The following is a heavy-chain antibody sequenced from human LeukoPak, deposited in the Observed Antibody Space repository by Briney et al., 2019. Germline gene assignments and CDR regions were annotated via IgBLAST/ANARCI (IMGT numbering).Heavy chain of an antibody. CDR3: ARGKVETYYYGSGSYYED. Sequence: KSSETLSLTCTVSGGSISSYYWSWIRQPPGKGLEWIGYIYYSGSTNYNPSLKSRVTISVDTSKNQFSLKLSSVTAADTAVYYCARGKVETYYYGSGSYYEDWGQGTLVTVSS. CDR2: IYYSGST. V-gene: IGHV4-59*01. CDR1: GGSISSYY. J-gene: IGHJ4*02. D-gene: IGHD3-10*01.